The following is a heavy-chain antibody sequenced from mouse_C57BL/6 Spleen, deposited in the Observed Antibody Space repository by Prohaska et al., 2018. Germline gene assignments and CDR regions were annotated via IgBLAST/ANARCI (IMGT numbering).Heavy chain of an antibody. CDR1: GYTFTSYW. J-gene: IGHJ3*01. Sequence: QLQQPGAELVMPGASVKLSCKASGYTFTSYWMHWVKQRHGQGLEWIGEIDPSDSYTNYNQKFKGKATLTVDTSSSTAYMQLSSLTSEDSAVYYCARYPTAQAPWFAYWGQGTLVTVSA. V-gene: IGHV1-69*01. CDR3: ARYPTAQAPWFAY. CDR2: IDPSDSYT. D-gene: IGHD3-2*02.